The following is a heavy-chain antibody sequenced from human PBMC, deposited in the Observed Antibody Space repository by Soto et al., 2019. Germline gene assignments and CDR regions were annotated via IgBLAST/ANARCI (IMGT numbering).Heavy chain of an antibody. V-gene: IGHV1-69*13. Sequence: SVKVSCKASGGTFSSYAISWVRQAPGQGLEWMGGIIPIFGTATYAQKFQGRVTITADESTSTAYMELSSLRSEDTAVYYCARDVSAAHWGYYYYYGMDVWGQGTTVTVSS. CDR1: GGTFSSYA. CDR2: IIPIFGTA. CDR3: ARDVSAAHWGYYYYYGMDV. J-gene: IGHJ6*02. D-gene: IGHD6-13*01.